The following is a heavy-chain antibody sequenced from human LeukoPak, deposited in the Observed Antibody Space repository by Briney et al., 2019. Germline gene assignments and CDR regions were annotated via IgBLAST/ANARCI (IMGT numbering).Heavy chain of an antibody. CDR1: VGTISSGCYP. V-gene: IGHV4-30-2*01. CDR3: ARASFLYGMDV. D-gene: IGHD2/OR15-2a*01. CDR2: IYHSGST. J-gene: IGHJ6*02. Sequence: SETVSLTCAVSVGTISSGCYPWSWMRQTPGKGLEWIGYIYHSGSTYYNPSLKSRVTISVDRSKNQFSLKLSSVTAADTAVYYCARASFLYGMDVWGQGTTVTVSS.